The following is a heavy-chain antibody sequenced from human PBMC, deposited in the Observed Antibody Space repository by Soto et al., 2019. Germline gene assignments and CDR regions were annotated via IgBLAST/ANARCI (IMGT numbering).Heavy chain of an antibody. J-gene: IGHJ5*02. CDR1: GGTFSSYA. D-gene: IGHD3-3*01. CDR2: IIPIFGTA. CDR3: ATCIYDFWSQAAGATHNWFDP. Sequence: GASVKVSCKASGGTFSSYAISWVRQAPGQGLEWMGGIIPIFGTANYAQKFQGRVTITADESTSTAYMELSSLRSEDMALYYCATCIYDFWSQAAGATHNWFDPWGQGTLVTVSS. V-gene: IGHV1-69*13.